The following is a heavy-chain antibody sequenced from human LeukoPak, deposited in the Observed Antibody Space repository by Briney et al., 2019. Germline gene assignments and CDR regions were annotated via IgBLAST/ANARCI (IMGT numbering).Heavy chain of an antibody. CDR1: GFTFSSYA. Sequence: GGSLRLSCAASGFTFSSYAMSWVRQAPGRGVEWVSAMSGSGGSTYNADPVKSRFTISRDNTKNTQYLQKISLRAEDTAVYYCANVRDSSGYYIDYWGQGTLVTISS. V-gene: IGHV3-23*01. CDR3: ANVRDSSGYYIDY. J-gene: IGHJ4*02. D-gene: IGHD3-22*01. CDR2: MSGSGGST.